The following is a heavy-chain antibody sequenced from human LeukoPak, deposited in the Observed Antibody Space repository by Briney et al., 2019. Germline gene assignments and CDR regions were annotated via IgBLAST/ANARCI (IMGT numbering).Heavy chain of an antibody. CDR2: ISGSGSTT. J-gene: IGHJ2*01. CDR3: ARAAYSSTWYSRYFDL. V-gene: IGHV3-23*01. CDR1: GFTFSSYA. D-gene: IGHD6-13*01. Sequence: GGSLRLSCAVSGFTFSSYAMTWVRQAPGKGLEWVSAISGSGSTTDYADSVKGRFTISRDNSRNTLYLQMNSLRAEDTAVYYCARAAYSSTWYSRYFDLWGRGTLVTVSS.